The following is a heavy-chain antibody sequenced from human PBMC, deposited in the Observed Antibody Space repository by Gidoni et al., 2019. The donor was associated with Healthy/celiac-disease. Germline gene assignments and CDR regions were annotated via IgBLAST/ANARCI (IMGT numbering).Heavy chain of an antibody. CDR1: GFTFSSYA. D-gene: IGHD6-13*01. CDR3: AKEGSWVQQLPRGDDY. V-gene: IGHV3-23*01. J-gene: IGHJ4*02. Sequence: EVQLLESGGGLVQPGGSLRLSCAASGFTFSSYAMSWVRQAPGKGLGWVSAISGSGGSTYYADSVKGRFTISRDNSKNTLYLQMNSLRAEDTAVYYCAKEGSWVQQLPRGDDYWGQGTLVTVSS. CDR2: ISGSGGST.